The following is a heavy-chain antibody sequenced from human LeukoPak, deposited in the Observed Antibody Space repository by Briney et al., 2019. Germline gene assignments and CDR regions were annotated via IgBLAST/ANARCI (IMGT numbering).Heavy chain of an antibody. CDR2: IYYSGST. D-gene: IGHD2-21*02. V-gene: IGHV4-31*03. J-gene: IGHJ5*02. CDR1: GGSISSGGYY. CDR3: ARAPCGGDCYSSGWFDT. Sequence: PSETLSLTCTVSGGSISSGGYYWSWIRQHPGKGLEWIGYIYYSGSTYYNPSLKSRVTISVDTSKNQFSLKLSSVTAADTAVYYCARAPCGGDCYSSGWFDTWGQGTLVTVSS.